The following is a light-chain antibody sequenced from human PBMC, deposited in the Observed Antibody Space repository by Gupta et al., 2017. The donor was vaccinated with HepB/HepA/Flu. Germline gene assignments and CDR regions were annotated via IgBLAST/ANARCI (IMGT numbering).Light chain of an antibody. CDR2: GAS. CDR1: QSVSNNF. Sequence: DIVLTQSPGTLSLSPGETATLSCRASQSVSNNFLAWYQQTPGQAPRLLIYGASNRATGIPDRFSGSGSGTDFTFTISRLEPEDFAVYHCQQYGSMPWTFGQGTKVEIK. CDR3: QQYGSMPWT. V-gene: IGKV3-20*01. J-gene: IGKJ1*01.